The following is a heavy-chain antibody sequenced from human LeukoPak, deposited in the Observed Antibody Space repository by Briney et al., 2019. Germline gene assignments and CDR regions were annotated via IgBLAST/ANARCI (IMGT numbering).Heavy chain of an antibody. CDR2: IIPIFGTA. Sequence: ASVKVSCKASGGTFSSYAISWVRQAPGQGLEWMGGIIPIFGTANYAQKFQGRVTITADESTSTAYMELSSLRSEDTVVYYCARAGVATTIYHYYYGMDVWGKGTTVTVSS. V-gene: IGHV1-69*01. CDR3: ARAGVATTIYHYYYGMDV. J-gene: IGHJ6*04. D-gene: IGHD5-12*01. CDR1: GGTFSSYA.